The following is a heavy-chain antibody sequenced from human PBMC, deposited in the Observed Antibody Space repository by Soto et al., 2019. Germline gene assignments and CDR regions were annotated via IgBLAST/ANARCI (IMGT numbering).Heavy chain of an antibody. V-gene: IGHV2-5*02. Sequence: QITLKESGPTLVKPTQTLTLTCTFSGFSLSTSGVGVAWIRQPPGKALEWLALIYWDDDKRYRPSLESRLTNTQDHSKNPVVPTKTNMDSVDTATYYCAYLPCSGGSCYWFSFSGMDVWGQGTTVTVSS. D-gene: IGHD2-15*01. J-gene: IGHJ6*02. CDR1: GFSLSTSGVG. CDR3: AYLPCSGGSCYWFSFSGMDV. CDR2: IYWDDDK.